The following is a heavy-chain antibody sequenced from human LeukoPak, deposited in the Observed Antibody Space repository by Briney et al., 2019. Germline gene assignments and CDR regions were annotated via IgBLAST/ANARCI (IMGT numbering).Heavy chain of an antibody. D-gene: IGHD2-15*01. CDR3: ARDWAYGWDY. CDR1: GLTVSSNY. J-gene: IGHJ4*02. V-gene: IGHV3-53*01. Sequence: GGSLRLSCAASGLTVSSNYMSWVRQAPGKGLEWVSVIYSGGGTYYADSVKGRFTISRDNAKNSLYLQMNSLRAEDTAVYYCARDWAYGWDYWGQGTLVTVSS. CDR2: IYSGGGT.